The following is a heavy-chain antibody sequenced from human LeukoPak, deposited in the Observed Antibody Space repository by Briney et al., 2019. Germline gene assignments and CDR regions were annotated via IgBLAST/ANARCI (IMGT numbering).Heavy chain of an antibody. CDR2: INPDGSDT. J-gene: IGHJ3*02. CDR3: ARDFNYCSGGSCYDVYDI. V-gene: IGHV3-74*01. CDR1: TFTFSSDL. Sequence: PGGSLRLSCAASTFTFSSDLMHWVRQAPGKGLVWVSRINPDGSDTTYADSVKGRFSISRDNAKKTLYLQMNSPNADDQGGYYCARDFNYCSGGSCYDVYDIWGQGTMVTVSS. D-gene: IGHD2-15*01.